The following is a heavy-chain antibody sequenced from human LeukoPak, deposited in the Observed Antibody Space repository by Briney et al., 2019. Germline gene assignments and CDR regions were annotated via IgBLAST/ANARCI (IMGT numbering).Heavy chain of an antibody. CDR2: ISWNSGSL. Sequence: GRSLRLSCAASGFTFSSYAMHWVRQAPGKGLEWVSGISWNSGSLGYADSVKGRFTISRDNAKNSLYLQMNSLRAEDTALYYCAKDEWLTHWGQGTLVTVSS. CDR1: GFTFSSYA. CDR3: AKDEWLTH. J-gene: IGHJ4*02. D-gene: IGHD5-12*01. V-gene: IGHV3-9*01.